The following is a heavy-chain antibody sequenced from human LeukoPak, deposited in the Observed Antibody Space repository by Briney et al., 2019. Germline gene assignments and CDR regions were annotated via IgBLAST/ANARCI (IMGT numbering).Heavy chain of an antibody. D-gene: IGHD3-22*01. CDR2: MFYSGST. V-gene: IGHV4-39*01. J-gene: IGHJ1*01. CDR1: GGSISTSSYY. Sequence: SETLSLTCIVSGGSISTSSYYWGWIRQPPGKGLEWIGSMFYSGSTYYNPSLKSRVTISVDTSKNQFSLKLTSVTAAGTAVYYCARQTFYHDDSGYYRPESFQHWGQGTLVTVSS. CDR3: ARQTFYHDDSGYYRPESFQH.